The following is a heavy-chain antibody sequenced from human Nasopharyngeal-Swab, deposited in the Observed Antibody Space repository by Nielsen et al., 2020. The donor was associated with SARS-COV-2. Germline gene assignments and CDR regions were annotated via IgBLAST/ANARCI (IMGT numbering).Heavy chain of an antibody. CDR3: ARHSPFVVVPAATYDY. CDR2: IYYSGST. V-gene: IGHV4-39*01. J-gene: IGHJ4*02. CDR1: GGSISSSSYY. D-gene: IGHD2-2*01. Sequence: LETLSLTCTVSGGSISSSSYYWGWIRQPPGKGLEWIGSIYYSGSTYYNPSLKSRVTISVDTSKNQFSLKLSSVTAADTAVYYCARHSPFVVVPAATYDYWGQGTLVTVSS.